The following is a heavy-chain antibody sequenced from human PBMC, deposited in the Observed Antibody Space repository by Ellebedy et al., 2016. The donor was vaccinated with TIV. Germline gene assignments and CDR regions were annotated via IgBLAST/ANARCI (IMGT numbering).Heavy chain of an antibody. D-gene: IGHD3/OR15-3a*01. CDR2: INTNTGNP. CDR1: GYSFTNYP. V-gene: IGHV7-4-1*02. J-gene: IGHJ5*02. CDR3: ARLESPTFGPLNGRMTGSWIDP. Sequence: AASVKVSCKASGYSFTNYPISWVRQAPGQGLEWMGWINTNTGNPTYAQGLTGRFVFSLDTSLTTAHLQISSLKAEDTAFYYCARLESPTFGPLNGRMTGSWIDPWGQGTLVTVSS.